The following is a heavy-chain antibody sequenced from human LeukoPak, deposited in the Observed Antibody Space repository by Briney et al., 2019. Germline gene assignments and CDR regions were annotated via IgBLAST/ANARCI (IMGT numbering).Heavy chain of an antibody. Sequence: GGSLRLSCAASGFTFSSYAMSWVRQAPGKGLEWVSAISGSGGSTYYADSVKGRFTISRDNSKNTLCLQMNSLRAEDTAVYYCAKTPSQPYDFWSGYSRGDYWGQGTLVTVSS. CDR1: GFTFSSYA. D-gene: IGHD3-3*01. CDR2: ISGSGGST. J-gene: IGHJ4*02. V-gene: IGHV3-23*01. CDR3: AKTPSQPYDFWSGYSRGDY.